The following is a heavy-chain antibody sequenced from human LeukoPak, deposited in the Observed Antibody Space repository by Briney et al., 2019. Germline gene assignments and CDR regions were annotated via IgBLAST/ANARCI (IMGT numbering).Heavy chain of an antibody. CDR3: TRSGVPYYFDY. Sequence: GGSLRLSCTASGFTFGDYAMSWVRQAPGKGLEWVGFIRSKAYGGTTEYAVSVKGRFTISRDDSKSIAYLQMNSLKTEDTAVYYCTRSGVPYYFDYWGQGTLVTVSS. V-gene: IGHV3-49*04. CDR1: GFTFGDYA. CDR2: IRSKAYGGTT. D-gene: IGHD2-15*01. J-gene: IGHJ4*02.